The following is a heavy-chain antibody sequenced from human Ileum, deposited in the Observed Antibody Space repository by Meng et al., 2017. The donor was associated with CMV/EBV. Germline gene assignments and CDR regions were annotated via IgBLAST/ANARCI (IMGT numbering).Heavy chain of an antibody. D-gene: IGHD3-22*01. CDR3: ARDRRHYGDSSGYGSLDY. Sequence: RLSCAASGFTFHDYYMTWIRQAPGKGLEWVSYISASGTTIYYADSVKGRFTISRDNAKNSLYLQMNSLRAEDTAVYYCARDRRHYGDSSGYGSLDYWGQGTLVTVSS. J-gene: IGHJ4*02. CDR1: GFTFHDYY. V-gene: IGHV3-11*04. CDR2: ISASGTTI.